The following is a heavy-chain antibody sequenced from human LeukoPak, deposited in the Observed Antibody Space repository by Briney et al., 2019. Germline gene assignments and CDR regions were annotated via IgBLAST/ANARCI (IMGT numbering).Heavy chain of an antibody. CDR1: GFTFSTYT. CDR2: IYSGGTT. V-gene: IGHV3-53*01. Sequence: GGSLRLSCAGSGFTFSTYTMNWVRQAPGKGLEWVSVIYSGGTTSYGDSVKGRFTISRDNSKNTVYLQMNSLRVEDTAVYYCARSGYSSGWYRAWGQGTLVTVSS. CDR3: ARSGYSSGWYRA. D-gene: IGHD6-19*01. J-gene: IGHJ5*02.